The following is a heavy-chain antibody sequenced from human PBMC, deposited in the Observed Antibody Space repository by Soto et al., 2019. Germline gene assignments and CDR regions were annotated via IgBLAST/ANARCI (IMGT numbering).Heavy chain of an antibody. Sequence: PSETLSLTCTVSGGSISSGGYYWSWIRQHPGKGLEWIGYIYYSGSTYYNPSLKSRVTISVDTSKNQFSLKLSSVTAADTAVYYCARDVFRRDGYNYVDYWGQGTLVTVSS. CDR2: IYYSGST. CDR1: GGSISSGGYY. D-gene: IGHD5-12*01. J-gene: IGHJ4*02. V-gene: IGHV4-31*03. CDR3: ARDVFRRDGYNYVDY.